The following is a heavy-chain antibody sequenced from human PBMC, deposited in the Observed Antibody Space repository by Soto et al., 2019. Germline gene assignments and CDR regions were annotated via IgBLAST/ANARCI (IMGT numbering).Heavy chain of an antibody. D-gene: IGHD3-10*01. CDR3: AKDWDDYYGSGSYFGYYYMDV. Sequence: EVQLLESGGGLVQPGGSLRLSCAASGFTFSSYAMSWVRQAPGKGLEWVSAISGRGGSTYYADSGKDRFTISRDNSKNTLYLQMNSLRAYDTAVYYCAKDWDDYYGSGSYFGYYYMDVLGKGTTVTVSS. V-gene: IGHV3-23*01. CDR2: ISGRGGST. CDR1: GFTFSSYA. J-gene: IGHJ6*03.